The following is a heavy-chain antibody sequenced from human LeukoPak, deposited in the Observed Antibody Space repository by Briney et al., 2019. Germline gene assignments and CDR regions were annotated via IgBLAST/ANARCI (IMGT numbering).Heavy chain of an antibody. V-gene: IGHV4-39*07. D-gene: IGHD3-10*01. J-gene: IGHJ5*02. Sequence: SETLSLTCTVSGGSISTSYYWGWIRQPPGKGLEWIGSIYYSGSTYYNPSLKSRVTISLNTSKNQFSLKLSSVTAADTAVYYCARESECYYGSGSYECRWFDPWGLGTLVTVSS. CDR2: IYYSGST. CDR1: GGSISTSYY. CDR3: ARESECYYGSGSYECRWFDP.